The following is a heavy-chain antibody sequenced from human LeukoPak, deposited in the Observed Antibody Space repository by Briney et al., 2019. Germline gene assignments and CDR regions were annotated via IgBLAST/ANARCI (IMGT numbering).Heavy chain of an antibody. CDR1: GGSISSSSYY. J-gene: IGHJ5*02. Sequence: SETLSLTCTVSGGSISSSSYYWGWIRQPPGKGLEWIGSIYYSGSTYYNPSLKSRVTISVDTSKNQFSLKLSSVTAADTAVYYCASKPKGSSSWYEVRAYSCWFDPWGQGTLVSVSS. V-gene: IGHV4-39*07. CDR2: IYYSGST. CDR3: ASKPKGSSSWYEVRAYSCWFDP. D-gene: IGHD6-13*01.